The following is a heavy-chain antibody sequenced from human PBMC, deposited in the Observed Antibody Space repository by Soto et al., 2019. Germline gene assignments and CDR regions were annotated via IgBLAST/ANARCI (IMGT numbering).Heavy chain of an antibody. Sequence: QVQLVESGGGVVQPGRSLRLSCAASGFTFSSYGMHWVRQAPGKGLERVAVIWYDGSNKYYADSVKGRFTISRDNSKNALYLQMNSLRAEDTAVYYCASGRGYSYGGAQGEGYYWGQGNLVTVSS. J-gene: IGHJ4*02. CDR1: GFTFSSYG. CDR3: ASGRGYSYGGAQGEGYY. D-gene: IGHD5-18*01. CDR2: IWYDGSNK. V-gene: IGHV3-33*01.